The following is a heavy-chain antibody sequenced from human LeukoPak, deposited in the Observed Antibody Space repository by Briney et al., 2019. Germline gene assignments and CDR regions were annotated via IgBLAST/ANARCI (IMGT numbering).Heavy chain of an antibody. CDR1: GGTFSSYA. Sequence: SVKVSCTASGGTFSSYAISWVRQAPGQGLEWMGGSIPIFGTAYYAQMFQGRVTITTDESTSTAHMELSSLTSEDTAVYYCARDGGELRYAGPLDYWGQGTLVTVSS. CDR2: SIPIFGTA. J-gene: IGHJ4*02. D-gene: IGHD1-7*01. CDR3: ARDGGELRYAGPLDY. V-gene: IGHV1-69*05.